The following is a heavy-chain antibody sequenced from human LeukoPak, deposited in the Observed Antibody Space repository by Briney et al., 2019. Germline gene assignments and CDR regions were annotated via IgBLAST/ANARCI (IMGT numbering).Heavy chain of an antibody. CDR2: INHSGST. CDR3: ARAIAAAGRNYYYYYGMDV. D-gene: IGHD6-13*01. J-gene: IGHJ6*02. Sequence: PSETLSLTCAVYGGSFSGYYWSWIRQPPGKGLEWIGEINHSGSTNYNPSLKSRVTISVDTSKNQFSLKLSSVTAADTAVYYCARAIAAAGRNYYYYYGMDVWGQGTTVTVSS. CDR1: GGSFSGYY. V-gene: IGHV4-34*01.